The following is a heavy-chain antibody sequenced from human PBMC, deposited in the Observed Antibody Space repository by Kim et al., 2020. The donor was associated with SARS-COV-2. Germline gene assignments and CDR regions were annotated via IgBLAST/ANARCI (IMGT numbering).Heavy chain of an antibody. Sequence: GNPKYSQKFQGRVTITRDTSASTAYMELSSLRSEDTAVYYCARYLGKDDYWGQGTLVTVSS. CDR2: GNP. D-gene: IGHD3-16*01. CDR3: ARYLGKDDY. J-gene: IGHJ4*02. V-gene: IGHV1-3*01.